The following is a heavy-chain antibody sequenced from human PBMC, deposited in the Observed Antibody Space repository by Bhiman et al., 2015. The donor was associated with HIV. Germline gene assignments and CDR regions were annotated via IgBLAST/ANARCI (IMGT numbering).Heavy chain of an antibody. CDR2: ISGSGSTI. CDR1: GFTFSSYE. Sequence: EVQLVESGGGLVQPGGSLRLSCAASGFTFSSYEMNWVRQAPGKGLEWLSYISGSGSTIYYADSVKGRFPISRDNAKNSLYLQMNSLRAEDTAVYYCARGLGSGIIQRTYYFDYWGQGTLVTVSS. CDR3: ARGLGSGIIQRTYYFDY. J-gene: IGHJ4*02. V-gene: IGHV3-48*03. D-gene: IGHD1-1*01.